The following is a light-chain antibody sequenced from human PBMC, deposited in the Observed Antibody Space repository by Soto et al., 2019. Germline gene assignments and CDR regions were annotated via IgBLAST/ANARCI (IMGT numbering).Light chain of an antibody. CDR1: QSIGRW. CDR3: QEYTTYSRT. Sequence: DIQMTQSPSTLSASVGDRVTITCRASQSIGRWLAWYQQKPGRAPKVVIYDVSRLESGVPSRFSGGGSGTEFTLTITSLQPDDFATYYCQEYTTYSRTFGQGTKV. J-gene: IGKJ1*01. V-gene: IGKV1-5*01. CDR2: DVS.